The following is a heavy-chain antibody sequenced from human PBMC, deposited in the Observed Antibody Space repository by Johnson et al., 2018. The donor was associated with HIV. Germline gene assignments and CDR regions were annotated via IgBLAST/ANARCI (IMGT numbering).Heavy chain of an antibody. Sequence: QVQLVEPGGGLVKPGGSLRLSCAASGFTFSDYYMSWNRQAPGRGQERVSYISSSGSTIYYADSVKGRITISRDNAKNSVYLQMNSLRAENTAVYYCARSWAYYYTLTNAFEIWGQGTMVTVSS. J-gene: IGHJ3*02. CDR3: ARSWAYYYTLTNAFEI. V-gene: IGHV3-11*04. CDR1: GFTFSDYY. CDR2: ISSSGSTI. D-gene: IGHD3-10*01.